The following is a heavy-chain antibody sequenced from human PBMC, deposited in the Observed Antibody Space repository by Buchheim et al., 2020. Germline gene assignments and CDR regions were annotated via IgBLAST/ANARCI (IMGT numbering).Heavy chain of an antibody. D-gene: IGHD3-3*01. J-gene: IGHJ4*02. CDR1: GGSISSSNW. Sequence: QVQLQESGPGLVKPSGTLSLTCAVSGGSISSSNWWRWVRQPPGKGLEWIGEIYHSGSTHYNPSLKSRDTISVDNPKNPLPPKLSSVTAADTAVYYCAGRFLEWLSVPTFDYWGQGTL. V-gene: IGHV4-4*02. CDR3: AGRFLEWLSVPTFDY. CDR2: IYHSGST.